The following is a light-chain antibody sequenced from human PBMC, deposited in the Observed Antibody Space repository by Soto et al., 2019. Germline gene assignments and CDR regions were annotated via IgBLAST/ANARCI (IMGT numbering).Light chain of an antibody. Sequence: IVLTQSPGTLSLSPGEGATLSCRASQSVSSSYLIWYQQKPGQAPRLLIYDVSNRATGIPARFSGSGSGTDFSLTISSLEPEDFAVYYCQQRSHWPRTFGQGTKVDIK. J-gene: IGKJ1*01. CDR3: QQRSHWPRT. CDR2: DVS. CDR1: QSVSSSY. V-gene: IGKV3-11*01.